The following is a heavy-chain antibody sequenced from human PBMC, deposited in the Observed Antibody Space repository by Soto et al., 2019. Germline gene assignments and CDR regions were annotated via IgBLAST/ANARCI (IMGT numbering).Heavy chain of an antibody. J-gene: IGHJ4*02. CDR3: AKESYGSGSYSFDY. CDR1: GFTFSSYA. Sequence: GESLKISCAASGFTFSSYAMSWVRQAPGKGLEWVSAISGSGGSTYYADSVKGRFTISRDNSKNTLYLQMNSLRAEDTAVYYCAKESYGSGSYSFDYWGQGTLVTVSS. V-gene: IGHV3-23*01. CDR2: ISGSGGST. D-gene: IGHD3-10*01.